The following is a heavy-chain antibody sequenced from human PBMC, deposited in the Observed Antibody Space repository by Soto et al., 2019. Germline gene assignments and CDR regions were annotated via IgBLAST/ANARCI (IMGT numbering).Heavy chain of an antibody. CDR2: ISYDGSNK. D-gene: IGHD3-22*01. V-gene: IGHV3-30*18. CDR3: AKDEGLTYYYDSSGYRFDY. Sequence: GGSLRLSCASSGFTFSSYGMHWVRQAPGKGLEWVAVISYDGSNKYYADSVKGRFTISRDNSKNTLYLQMNSLRAEDTAVYYCAKDEGLTYYYDSSGYRFDYWGQGTLVTV. J-gene: IGHJ4*02. CDR1: GFTFSSYG.